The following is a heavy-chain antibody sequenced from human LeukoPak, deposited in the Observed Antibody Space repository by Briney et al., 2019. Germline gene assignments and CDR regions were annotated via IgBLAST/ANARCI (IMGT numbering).Heavy chain of an antibody. D-gene: IGHD2-15*01. CDR3: ALSSKFRRSGGSFADY. Sequence: SQTLSLTCTVSGGSISSGSYYWSWIRQPAGTGLEWIGRIYTSGSTNYNPPLKSRVTISVDTSKNQFSLKLSSVTAADTAVYYCALSSKFRRSGGSFADYWGQGTLVTVSS. CDR1: GGSISSGSYY. CDR2: IYTSGST. V-gene: IGHV4-61*02. J-gene: IGHJ4*02.